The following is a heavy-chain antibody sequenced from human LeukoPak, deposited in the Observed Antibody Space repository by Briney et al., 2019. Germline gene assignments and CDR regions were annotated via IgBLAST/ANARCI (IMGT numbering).Heavy chain of an antibody. D-gene: IGHD2-8*02. V-gene: IGHV2-5*02. CDR3: SRRIVGGVDFFDP. CDR1: GFSLATNGVR. J-gene: IGHJ5*02. Sequence: SGPTLVKPTQTLTLTCTFSGFSLATNGVRVGWIRQPPGKALEWLALISWDDNKYYSPSLESRLTIAKETSKNQVVLVMTDMDPVDTATYYCSRRIVGGVDFFDPWGLGVLVTVSS. CDR2: ISWDDNK.